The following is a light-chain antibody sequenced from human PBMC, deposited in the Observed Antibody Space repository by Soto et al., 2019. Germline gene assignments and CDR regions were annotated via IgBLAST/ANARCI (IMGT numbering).Light chain of an antibody. CDR2: GAS. CDR3: QQYNNWPRT. V-gene: IGKV3-15*01. CDR1: ESVSTN. Sequence: EVVLTQSPGTLSLSPGERVTLSCRASESVSTNLAWYQQKAGPAPRLLIYGASTRATGIPARFSGRGSGTEFTLAISSLQSEDFAVYYCQQYNNWPRTFGQGTKVDIK. J-gene: IGKJ1*01.